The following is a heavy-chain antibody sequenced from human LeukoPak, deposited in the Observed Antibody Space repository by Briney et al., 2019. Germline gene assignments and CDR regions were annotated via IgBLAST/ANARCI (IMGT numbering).Heavy chain of an antibody. V-gene: IGHV3-72*01. J-gene: IGHJ4*02. D-gene: IGHD4-23*01. CDR1: GFTVSSNY. CDR2: TRNKANSYTT. Sequence: GGSLRLSCAASGFTVSSNYMSWVRQAPGKGLEWVGRTRNKANSYTTEYAASVKGRFTISRDDSENSLYLQMNSLKTEDTAVYYCAIERDYGGNSIRTYYFDYWGQGTLVTVSS. CDR3: AIERDYGGNSIRTYYFDY.